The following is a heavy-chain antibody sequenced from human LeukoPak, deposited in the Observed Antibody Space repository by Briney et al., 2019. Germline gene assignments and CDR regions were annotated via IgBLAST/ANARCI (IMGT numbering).Heavy chain of an antibody. CDR1: GFTFSSYA. J-gene: IGHJ4*02. D-gene: IGHD3-10*01. CDR2: IIGSGGST. V-gene: IGHV3-23*01. CDR3: AKGPAGYYGSGSYPRG. Sequence: GGSLRLSCAASGFTFSSYAMSWVRQAPGKGLEWVSAIIGSGGSTYYADSVKGRFTISRDDSKNTLYLQMNSLRAEDTAVYYCAKGPAGYYGSGSYPRGWGQGTLVTVSS.